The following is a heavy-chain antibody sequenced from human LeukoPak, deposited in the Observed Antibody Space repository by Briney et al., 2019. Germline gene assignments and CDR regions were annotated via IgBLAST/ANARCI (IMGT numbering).Heavy chain of an antibody. Sequence: GGSLRLSCAASGFTFNSYAMYWVRQAPGKGLEWVSGIFGSGGSSHYADSVKGRFTISRDNSKNTLYLQMNSLRAEDTAVYYCAKGGELYDYVWGSYRRPRFDYWGQGTLVTVSS. CDR2: IFGSGGSS. CDR1: GFTFNSYA. CDR3: AKGGELYDYVWGSYRRPRFDY. D-gene: IGHD3-16*02. J-gene: IGHJ4*02. V-gene: IGHV3-23*01.